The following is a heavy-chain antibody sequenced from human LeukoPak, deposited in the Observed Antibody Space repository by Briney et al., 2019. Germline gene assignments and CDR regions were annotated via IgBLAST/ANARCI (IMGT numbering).Heavy chain of an antibody. CDR2: ISWNSGSI. D-gene: IGHD5-24*01. V-gene: IGHV3-9*01. CDR3: ATDRDGYRKNWYRFHY. CDR1: GFTFDDYA. J-gene: IGHJ4*02. Sequence: GRSLRLSCAASGFTFDDYAMHWVRQAPGKGLEWVSGISWNSGSIGYADSVKGRFTISRDNAKKSLYLQMNSLRAEDSAVYYCATDRDGYRKNWYRFHYWGQGTLVAVSS.